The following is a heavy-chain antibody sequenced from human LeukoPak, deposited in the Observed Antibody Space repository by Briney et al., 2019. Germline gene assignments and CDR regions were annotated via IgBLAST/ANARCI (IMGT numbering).Heavy chain of an antibody. CDR3: ARDLRLRFLEWKDAFDI. J-gene: IGHJ3*02. CDR2: INHAATT. D-gene: IGHD3-3*01. CDR1: GGSFGGYF. Sequence: PSETLSLTCTVYGGSFGGYFWTWIRQPPGKGLEWIGEINHAATTNYNPSLKSRVTMSVDTSKNQFSLKLSSVTAADTAVYYCARDLRLRFLEWKDAFDIWGQGTMVTVSS. V-gene: IGHV4-34*01.